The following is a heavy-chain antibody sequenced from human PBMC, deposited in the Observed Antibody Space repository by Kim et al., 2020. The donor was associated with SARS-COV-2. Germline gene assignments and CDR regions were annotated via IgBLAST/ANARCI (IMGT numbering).Heavy chain of an antibody. CDR3: AREGIVGATTGMDV. Sequence: YADSVKGRFTISRDNSKSTLYLQMNSLRAEDTAVYYCAREGIVGATTGMDVWGQGTTVTVSS. D-gene: IGHD1-26*01. V-gene: IGHV3-33*01. J-gene: IGHJ6*02.